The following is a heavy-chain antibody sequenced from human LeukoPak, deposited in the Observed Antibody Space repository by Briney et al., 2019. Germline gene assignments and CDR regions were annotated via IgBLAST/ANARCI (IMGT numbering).Heavy chain of an antibody. CDR1: GFTFSHFW. Sequence: GGSLRLSCATSGFTFSHFWMSWVRQAPGKGLEWVANIKQDGTEKYYVDSMKGRFTISRDNAKNSLYLQMNTLRAEDTAVYYCARDRGSSWQLNWFDPWGQGTLVTVSS. J-gene: IGHJ5*02. CDR2: IKQDGTEK. D-gene: IGHD6-13*01. CDR3: ARDRGSSWQLNWFDP. V-gene: IGHV3-7*04.